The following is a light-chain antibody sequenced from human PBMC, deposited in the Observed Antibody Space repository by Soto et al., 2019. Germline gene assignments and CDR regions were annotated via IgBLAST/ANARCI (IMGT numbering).Light chain of an antibody. V-gene: IGLV2-14*03. J-gene: IGLJ1*01. CDR1: SSDVGGYNY. CDR2: DVS. Sequence: QSVLTQPASVSGSPGQSITISCTGTSSDVGGYNYVSWYQQHPGEAPKLIIYDVSDRPSGVSNRLSASKSGNTASLTIFGLQPEDEADYYCCSYTSSSTPWGFGTGTKVTVL. CDR3: CSYTSSSTPWG.